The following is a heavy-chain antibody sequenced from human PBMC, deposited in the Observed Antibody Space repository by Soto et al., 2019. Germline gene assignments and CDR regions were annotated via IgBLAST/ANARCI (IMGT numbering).Heavy chain of an antibody. CDR3: ARDPPLSMIVVVGVDDF. CDR2: ISSRSTFI. V-gene: IGHV3-21*06. J-gene: IGHJ4*02. Sequence: EVQLVESGGGLVKPGGSLRLSCTVLGFTLTKENINWVRQAPGKGLEWVSSISSRSTFINYADSVKGRFTISRDNDKGLVYLQMNSLRAEDTAVYYCARDPPLSMIVVVGVDDFWGQGTLVTVSS. D-gene: IGHD3-22*01. CDR1: GFTLTKEN.